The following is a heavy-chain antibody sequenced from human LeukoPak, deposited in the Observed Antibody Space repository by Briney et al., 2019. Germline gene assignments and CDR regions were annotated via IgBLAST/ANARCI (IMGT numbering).Heavy chain of an antibody. J-gene: IGHJ4*02. CDR3: ARGGSRSYTSSTLDY. CDR1: GGSINVYY. D-gene: IGHD6-6*01. CDR2: IPYSGST. V-gene: IGHV4-59*01. Sequence: SETLSLTCSVSGGSINVYYWNWIRQSPGKGLEWIGSIPYSGSTNYNPSLKSRVTISIDTSKNRFSLKVSSVIAADTAMYYCARGGSRSYTSSTLDYWGQGTLVTVSS.